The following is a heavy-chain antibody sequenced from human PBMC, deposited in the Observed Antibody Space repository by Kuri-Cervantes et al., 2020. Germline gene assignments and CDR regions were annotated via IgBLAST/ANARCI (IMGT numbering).Heavy chain of an antibody. Sequence: GESLKISCAASGFTFSSYAMHWVRQAPGKGLEWVAVISCDGSNKYYADSVKGRFTISRDNSKNTLYLQMNSLRAEDTAVYYCARDRYDSSGYLFDYWGQGTLVTVSS. CDR1: GFTFSSYA. CDR2: ISCDGSNK. CDR3: ARDRYDSSGYLFDY. D-gene: IGHD3-22*01. J-gene: IGHJ4*02. V-gene: IGHV3-30-3*01.